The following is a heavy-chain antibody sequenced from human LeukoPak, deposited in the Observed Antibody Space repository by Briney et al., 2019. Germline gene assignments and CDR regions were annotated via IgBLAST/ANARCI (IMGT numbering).Heavy chain of an antibody. CDR1: GYTFTSYD. V-gene: IGHV1-69*04. CDR2: IIPILGIA. J-gene: IGHJ4*02. CDR3: AREEVGYGYGTGY. D-gene: IGHD5-18*01. Sequence: SVKVSCKASGYTFTSYDINWVRQAPGQGLEWMGRIIPILGIANYAQKFQGRVTITADKSTSTAYMELSSLRSEDTAVYYCAREEVGYGYGTGYWGQGTLVTVSS.